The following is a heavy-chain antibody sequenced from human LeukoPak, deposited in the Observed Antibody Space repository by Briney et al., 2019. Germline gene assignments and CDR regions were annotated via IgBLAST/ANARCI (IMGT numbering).Heavy chain of an antibody. CDR2: ISTYNGNT. D-gene: IGHD6-19*01. V-gene: IGHV1-18*01. J-gene: IGHJ4*02. Sequence: ASVKLSCKASGYTFTSYGISWVRQAPGQRLEWMGWISTYNGNTNYTQKLQGRVTMTTDTSTTTAYMELRSLRSDDTAVYYCARDYSSGWPNFDYWGQGTLATVSS. CDR1: GYTFTSYG. CDR3: ARDYSSGWPNFDY.